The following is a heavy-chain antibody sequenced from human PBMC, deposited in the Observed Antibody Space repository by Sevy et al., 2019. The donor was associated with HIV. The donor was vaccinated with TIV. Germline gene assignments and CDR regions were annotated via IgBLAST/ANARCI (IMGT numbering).Heavy chain of an antibody. V-gene: IGHV4-59*01. CDR2: ICYSGST. D-gene: IGHD4-4*01. J-gene: IGHJ4*02. Sequence: SETLSLTCTVSGGSISSYYWSWIRQPPGKGLEWIGYICYSGSTNYNPSLKSRVTIAVDTSKNQFSLKLSSVTAADTAVYYCARWGYSNSLDYWGQGTLVTVSS. CDR3: ARWGYSNSLDY. CDR1: GGSISSYY.